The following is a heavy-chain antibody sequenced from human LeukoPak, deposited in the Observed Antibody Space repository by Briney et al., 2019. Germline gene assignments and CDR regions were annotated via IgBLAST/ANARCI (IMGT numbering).Heavy chain of an antibody. CDR3: AIMSFQISWLSPGESTSYYYYMDV. V-gene: IGHV4-59*01. D-gene: IGHD3-22*01. Sequence: PSETLSLTCTVSGGSISSYYWSWIRQPPGKGLEWIGYIYYSGSTNYNPSLKSRVTISVDTSKNQFSLKLSSVTAADTAVYYCAIMSFQISWLSPGESTSYYYYMDVWGKGTTVTVSS. CDR1: GGSISSYY. CDR2: IYYSGST. J-gene: IGHJ6*03.